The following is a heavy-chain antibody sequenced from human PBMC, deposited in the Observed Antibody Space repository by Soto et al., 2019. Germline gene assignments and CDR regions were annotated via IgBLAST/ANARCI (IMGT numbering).Heavy chain of an antibody. J-gene: IGHJ5*02. CDR2: IIPIFGTA. Sequence: QVQLVQSGAEVKKPGSSVKVSCKASGGTFSSYAISWVRQAPGQGLEWMGGIIPIFGTANYAQKFQGRVTITADEATSTAYMELSSLRSEDTAVYYCARLSPEYSSSSGGWFDPWVQGTLVTVSS. D-gene: IGHD6-6*01. CDR1: GGTFSSYA. V-gene: IGHV1-69*12. CDR3: ARLSPEYSSSSGGWFDP.